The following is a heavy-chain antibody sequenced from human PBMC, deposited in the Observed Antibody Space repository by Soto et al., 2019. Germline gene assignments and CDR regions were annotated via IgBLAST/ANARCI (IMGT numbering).Heavy chain of an antibody. J-gene: IGHJ4*02. D-gene: IGHD2-2*02. Sequence: GASVKVSCKASGGTFSSYAISWVRQAPGQGLEWMGGIIPIFGTANYAQKFQGRVTITADESTSTAYMELSSLRSDDTAVYYCARVLCSSTSCYRGAFDYWGQGTLVTVSS. V-gene: IGHV1-69*13. CDR1: GGTFSSYA. CDR3: ARVLCSSTSCYRGAFDY. CDR2: IIPIFGTA.